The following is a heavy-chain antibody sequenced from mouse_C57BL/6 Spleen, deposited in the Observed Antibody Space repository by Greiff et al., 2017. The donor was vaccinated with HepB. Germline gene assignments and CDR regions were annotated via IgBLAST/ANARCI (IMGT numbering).Heavy chain of an antibody. CDR3: TRYGTTVVAPGYFDY. CDR2: IDPETGGT. J-gene: IGHJ2*01. D-gene: IGHD1-1*01. V-gene: IGHV1-15*01. CDR1: GYTFTDYE. Sequence: QVQLQQSGAELVRPGASVTLSCKASGYTFTDYEMHWVKQTPVHGLEWIGAIDPETGGTAYNQKFKGKAILTADKSSSAAYMELRSLTSEDSAVYYCTRYGTTVVAPGYFDYWGQGTTLTVSS.